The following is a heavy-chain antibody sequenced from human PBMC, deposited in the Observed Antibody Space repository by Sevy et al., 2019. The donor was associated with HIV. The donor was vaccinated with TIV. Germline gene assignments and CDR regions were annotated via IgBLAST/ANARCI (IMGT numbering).Heavy chain of an antibody. V-gene: IGHV1-3*01. CDR3: AIGGHSGYDSAYFDH. CDR2: INAGNGNT. Sequence: ASVKVSCKASGYTFTSYAMHWVRQAPGQRLEWMGWINAGNGNTKYSQKFQGRVTITRDTSASTAYMELSSLRSEDTAVYYCAIGGHSGYDSAYFDHWGQGTLVTVSS. J-gene: IGHJ4*02. CDR1: GYTFTSYA. D-gene: IGHD5-12*01.